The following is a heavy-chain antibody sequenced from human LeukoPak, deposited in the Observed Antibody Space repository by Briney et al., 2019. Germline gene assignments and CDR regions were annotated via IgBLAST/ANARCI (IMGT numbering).Heavy chain of an antibody. V-gene: IGHV3-21*01. Sequence: GGSVRLSCAASGFTFSCYAISWVRQAPGEGLEWVSSISSSSSYIYYADSVKGRFTISRDNAKNSLYLQMNSLRAEDTAVYYCARDPWYGDYFDYWGQGTLVTVSS. CDR3: ARDPWYGDYFDY. J-gene: IGHJ4*02. D-gene: IGHD4-17*01. CDR2: ISSSSSYI. CDR1: GFTFSCYA.